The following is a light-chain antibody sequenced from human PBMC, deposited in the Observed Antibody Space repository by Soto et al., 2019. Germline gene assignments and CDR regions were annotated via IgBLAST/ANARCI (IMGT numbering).Light chain of an antibody. CDR3: SSYTSSRGV. V-gene: IGLV2-14*03. CDR2: DVN. Sequence: QSVLTQPASVSGSPGQSITISCTETSSDVGGYTYVSWYQHHPGKAPKLIIYDVNRRPSGVSDRFSGSRSGNTDSLTISGLQADDEAHYYCSSYTSSRGVFGGGTKLTVL. J-gene: IGLJ3*02. CDR1: SSDVGGYTY.